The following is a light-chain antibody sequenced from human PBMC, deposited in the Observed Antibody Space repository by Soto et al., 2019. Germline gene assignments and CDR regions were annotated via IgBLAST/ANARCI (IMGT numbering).Light chain of an antibody. J-gene: IGKJ1*01. CDR3: MQALQTPPT. CDR2: LGS. V-gene: IGKV2-28*01. CDR1: QSLMHSNGYNY. Sequence: DIVMTQSPLSLPVTPGEPASISCRSSQSLMHSNGYNYLDWYLQKPGQSPQLLIYLGSNRASGVPDRLSGSGSGTDFTLKNSRVEAEDVGVYYCMQALQTPPTFGQGTKVEIK.